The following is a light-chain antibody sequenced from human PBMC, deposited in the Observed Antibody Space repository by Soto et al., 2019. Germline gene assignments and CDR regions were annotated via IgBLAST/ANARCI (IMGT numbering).Light chain of an antibody. CDR3: QQLRGT. Sequence: ETVMTQSPATLSLSPGERATLSCRASQSVSSYLAWYQQKPGQAPRLLIYDASNRATGIPARFSGSGSGTDFTLTISSLEPEDFAVYYCQQLRGTFGQGTKLEIK. J-gene: IGKJ2*02. CDR2: DAS. CDR1: QSVSSY. V-gene: IGKV3-11*01.